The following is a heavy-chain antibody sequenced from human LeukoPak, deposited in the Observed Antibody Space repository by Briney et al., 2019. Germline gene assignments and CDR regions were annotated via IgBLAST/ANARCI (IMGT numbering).Heavy chain of an antibody. V-gene: IGHV3-23*01. J-gene: IGHJ6*02. D-gene: IGHD4-17*01. CDR3: AKNEDYGVNYYGMDV. Sequence: GESLRLSCAASGFTFSSYAMSWVRQAPGKGLEWVSAISGSGGSTYYADSVKGRFTISRDNSKNTLYLQMNSLRAEDTAVYYCAKNEDYGVNYYGMDVWGQGTTVTVSS. CDR1: GFTFSSYA. CDR2: ISGSGGST.